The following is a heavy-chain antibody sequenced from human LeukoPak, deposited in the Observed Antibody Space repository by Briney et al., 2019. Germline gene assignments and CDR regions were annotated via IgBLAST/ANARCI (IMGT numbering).Heavy chain of an antibody. V-gene: IGHV3-53*01. D-gene: IGHD3-22*01. CDR1: GFTVSSNY. Sequence: GGSLRLSCAASGFTVSSNYMSWVRQAPGQGLEWVSVIYSGGSTYYADSVKGRFTISRDNSKNTLYLQMNSLRAEDTAVYYCARDVGYYDSSGYYFYYFDYWGQGTLVTVSS. CDR2: IYSGGST. J-gene: IGHJ4*02. CDR3: ARDVGYYDSSGYYFYYFDY.